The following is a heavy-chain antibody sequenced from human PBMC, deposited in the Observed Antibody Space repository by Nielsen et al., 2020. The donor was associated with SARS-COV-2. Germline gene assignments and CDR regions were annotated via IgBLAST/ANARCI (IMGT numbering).Heavy chain of an antibody. D-gene: IGHD5-18*01. CDR2: IDPSDSYT. Sequence: GGSLRLSCKGSGYSFTSYWISWVRQMPGKGLEWMGRIDPSDSYTNYSPSFQGHVTISADKSISTAYLQWSSLKASDTAMYYCARVRYSYPRGGLWNPGPYYYYYYMDVWGKGTTVTVSS. V-gene: IGHV5-10-1*01. CDR1: GYSFTSYW. J-gene: IGHJ6*03. CDR3: ARVRYSYPRGGLWNPGPYYYYYYMDV.